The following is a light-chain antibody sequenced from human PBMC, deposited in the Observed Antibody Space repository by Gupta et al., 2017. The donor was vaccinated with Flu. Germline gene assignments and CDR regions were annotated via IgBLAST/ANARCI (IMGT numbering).Light chain of an antibody. J-gene: IGKJ4*01. CDR3: QQSYTTPLT. CDR2: AAS. Sequence: PSSLSASVGDRVTITCRASQSISSYLNWYQKTPGKAPKLLIYAASSLQSGVPSRFSGSGSGTDFTLTISSLQPEDFATYYCQQSYTTPLTFGGGTKVEIK. CDR1: QSISSY. V-gene: IGKV1-39*01.